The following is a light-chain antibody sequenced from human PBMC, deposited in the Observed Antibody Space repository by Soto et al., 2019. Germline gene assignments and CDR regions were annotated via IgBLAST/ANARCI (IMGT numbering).Light chain of an antibody. CDR1: SSNIGSNT. CDR3: AAWDDSLTGPV. CDR2: SNN. Sequence: QSVLTQPPSASGTPGQRVTISCSGSSSNIGSNTVNWYQQLPGMAPKLLIYSNNQRPSGVPDRFSGSKSGTSASLAISGLQSEDKADYYCAAWDDSLTGPVFGGGTKVTVL. J-gene: IGLJ2*01. V-gene: IGLV1-44*01.